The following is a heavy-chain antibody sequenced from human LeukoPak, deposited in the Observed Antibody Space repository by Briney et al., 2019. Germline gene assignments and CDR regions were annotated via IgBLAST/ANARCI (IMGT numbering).Heavy chain of an antibody. CDR3: ARDQGSPSGLFGGVIAPLFDY. D-gene: IGHD3-16*02. CDR2: ISAYNGNT. J-gene: IGHJ4*02. CDR1: GYTFTSYG. Sequence: GASVKVSCKASGYTFTSYGISWVRQAPGQGLEWMGWISAYNGNTNYAQKLQGRVTMTTDTSTSTAYMELRSLRSDDTAVYYCARDQGSPSGLFGGVIAPLFDYWGQGTLVTVSS. V-gene: IGHV1-18*01.